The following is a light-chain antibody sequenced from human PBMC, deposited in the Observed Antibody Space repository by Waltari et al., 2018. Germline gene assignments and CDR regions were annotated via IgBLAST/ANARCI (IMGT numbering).Light chain of an antibody. CDR2: RRN. Sequence: QSVLTKPPSASRTPRQRVTSACFGRSTKIGSNYVYWYQQLPGTTPKLLIDRRNQPPSGVPDRFSGSKSGTSASLAISGRRSEDEADYHCAAWDDGLSGVVFGGGTKLTVL. J-gene: IGLJ2*01. CDR1: STKIGSNY. CDR3: AAWDDGLSGVV. V-gene: IGLV1-47*01.